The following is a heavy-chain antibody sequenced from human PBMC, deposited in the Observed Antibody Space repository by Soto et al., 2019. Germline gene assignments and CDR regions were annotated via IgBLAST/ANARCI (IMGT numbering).Heavy chain of an antibody. Sequence: PGGSLRLSCAASGFTFSNYAMGWVRQAPGKGLEWVSGISGSGDTTYGADSVKGRFTISRDNSKNTLYLEMNSLRVDDTAVYYCVKDPFGSGFFRLDDRGQGSLVTVSS. J-gene: IGHJ4*02. CDR1: GFTFSNYA. CDR3: VKDPFGSGFFRLDD. V-gene: IGHV3-23*01. CDR2: ISGSGDTT. D-gene: IGHD6-19*01.